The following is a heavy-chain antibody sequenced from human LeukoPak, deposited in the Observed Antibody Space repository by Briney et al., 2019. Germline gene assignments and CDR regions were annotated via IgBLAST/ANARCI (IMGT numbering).Heavy chain of an antibody. CDR3: ARDRMVRGVIIRTGDAFDI. D-gene: IGHD3-10*01. CDR1: GGSFSGYY. Sequence: PSETLSLTCAVYGGSFSGYYWSWIRQPPGKGLEWIGEINHSGSTNYNPSLKSRVTISVDTSTNQFSLKLSSVTAADTAVYYCARDRMVRGVIIRTGDAFDIWGQGTMVTVSS. J-gene: IGHJ3*02. V-gene: IGHV4-34*01. CDR2: INHSGST.